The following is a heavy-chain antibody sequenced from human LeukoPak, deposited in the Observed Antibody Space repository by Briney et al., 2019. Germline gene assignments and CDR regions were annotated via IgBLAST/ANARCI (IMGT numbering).Heavy chain of an antibody. J-gene: IGHJ4*02. CDR3: ARYRGIFGVATAADY. CDR2: INWNGGST. V-gene: IGHV3-20*04. CDR1: GFTFDDYG. D-gene: IGHD3-3*01. Sequence: PGGSLRLSXAASGFTFDDYGMSWVRQAPGKGLEWVSGINWNGGSTGYADSVKGRFTISRDNAKNSLYLQMNSLRAEDTALYYCARYRGIFGVATAADYWGQGTLVTVSS.